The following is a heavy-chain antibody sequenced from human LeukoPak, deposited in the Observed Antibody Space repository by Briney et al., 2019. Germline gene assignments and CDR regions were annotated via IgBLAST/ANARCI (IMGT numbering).Heavy chain of an antibody. CDR2: MKPNRGNK. CDR3: ARGPGKPAYYYYGMDV. J-gene: IGHJ6*02. Sequence: ASVKVSCKASGYTFTSYCMNWVRQAPGQGLEWMAKMKPNRGNKGHADTVQGRFTMTRNTTISTAYMELSSLRSEDTAVYYCARGPGKPAYYYYGMDVWGQGTTVTVSS. CDR1: GYTFTSYC. V-gene: IGHV1-8*01.